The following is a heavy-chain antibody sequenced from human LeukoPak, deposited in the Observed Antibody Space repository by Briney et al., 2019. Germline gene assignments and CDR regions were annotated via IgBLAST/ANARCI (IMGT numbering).Heavy chain of an antibody. CDR3: ANPHGRCSSTSCPNDAFDI. V-gene: IGHV3-23*01. CDR1: GFTFSSYG. J-gene: IGHJ3*02. CDR2: ISSSSSYI. D-gene: IGHD2-2*01. Sequence: GGSLRLSCAASGFTFSSYGMSWVREAPGKGLEWGSSISSSSSYIYYADSVKGRFTISRDNFKNTLYLQMNSLRAEDTAVYYCANPHGRCSSTSCPNDAFDIWGQGTMVTVSS.